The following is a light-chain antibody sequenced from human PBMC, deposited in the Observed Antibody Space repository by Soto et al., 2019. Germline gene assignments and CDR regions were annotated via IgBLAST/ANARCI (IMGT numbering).Light chain of an antibody. CDR3: HQYNHWPT. CDR1: QSVSSN. V-gene: IGKV3-15*01. J-gene: IGKJ1*01. Sequence: EIVMTQSPATLSVSPGERATLSCRASQSVSSNLAWYQQKPGQAPRLLIYGASTRATGIPARFSSSGSGTEFTLTISSLQSEDFAVYYCHQYNHWPTFGQGTKVEIK. CDR2: GAS.